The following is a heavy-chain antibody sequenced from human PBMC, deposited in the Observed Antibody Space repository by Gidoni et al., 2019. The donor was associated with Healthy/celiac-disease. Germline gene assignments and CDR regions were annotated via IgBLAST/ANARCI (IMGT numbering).Heavy chain of an antibody. CDR1: GYTSPSYC. D-gene: IGHD3-16*01. V-gene: IGHV1-8*01. Sequence: QLPLVQSGAEVKKPGASVKVSCKASGYTSPSYCINRVRQATGQGLEWMGWMNPNSGNTGYAQKFQGRVTMTRNTSISTAYMELSSLRSEDTAVYYCATTRSGFRFYYFDYWGQGTLVTVSS. CDR3: ATTRSGFRFYYFDY. J-gene: IGHJ4*02. CDR2: MNPNSGNT.